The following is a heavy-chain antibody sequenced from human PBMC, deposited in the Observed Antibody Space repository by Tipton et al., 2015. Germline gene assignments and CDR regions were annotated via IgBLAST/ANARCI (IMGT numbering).Heavy chain of an antibody. CDR3: ARGTYGGYIQSH. CDR2: INYSATT. CDR1: GGSFSDYY. V-gene: IGHV4-34*01. D-gene: IGHD4-17*01. Sequence: TLSLTCAVYGGSFSDYYWTWVRQSPGKGLEWIGEINYSATTHYNPSLGSRVTISVDTSKNQFSLNLTSVTAADTAFYYCARGTYGGYIQSHWGQRTPVTVSS. J-gene: IGHJ4*02.